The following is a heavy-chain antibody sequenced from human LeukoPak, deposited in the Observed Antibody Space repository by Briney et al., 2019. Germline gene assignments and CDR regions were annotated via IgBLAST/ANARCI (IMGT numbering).Heavy chain of an antibody. CDR2: VKEGGSQK. Sequence: PGGSLRLSCAASGFTFSNAWMNWVRQAPGKGLEWVANVKEGGSQKTYVDSVKGRFTISRDNAKNSLYLQMNNVRAEDTAVYYCARYTYKHDCWGQGTLVTVSS. CDR3: ARYTYKHDC. D-gene: IGHD5-24*01. CDR1: GFTFSNAW. V-gene: IGHV3-7*01. J-gene: IGHJ4*02.